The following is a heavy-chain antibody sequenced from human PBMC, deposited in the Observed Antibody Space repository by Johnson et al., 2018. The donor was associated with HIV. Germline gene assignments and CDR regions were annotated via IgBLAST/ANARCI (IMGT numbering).Heavy chain of an antibody. Sequence: QVQLVESGGGVVQPGRSLRLSCAASGFTFSSYAMHWVRQAPGKGLEWVAVIWYDGSNKYYADSVKGRFTISRDNSKNTLYLQMNSLRAEDTAVYYCAKDGGRLRTDAFDIWGQGTMVTVSS. CDR3: AKDGGRLRTDAFDI. J-gene: IGHJ3*02. V-gene: IGHV3-30*04. D-gene: IGHD2-15*01. CDR1: GFTFSSYA. CDR2: IWYDGSNK.